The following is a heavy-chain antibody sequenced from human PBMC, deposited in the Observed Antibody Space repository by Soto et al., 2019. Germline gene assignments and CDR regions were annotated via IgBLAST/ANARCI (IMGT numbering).Heavy chain of an antibody. CDR1: GYTFTVYA. CDR2: INAGNGHT. J-gene: IGHJ4*02. V-gene: IGHV1-3*05. CDR3: ARAVAVPADFDY. Sequence: QVQLVQSGAEEKKPGATEKVSCKASGYTFTVYAIHWVRQAPGQRLEWMGWINAGNGHTKYSQKFQGRVTITRDTSASTAYMELSSLRSEDTALYYCARAVAVPADFDYWGQGTLVTVSS. D-gene: IGHD6-19*01.